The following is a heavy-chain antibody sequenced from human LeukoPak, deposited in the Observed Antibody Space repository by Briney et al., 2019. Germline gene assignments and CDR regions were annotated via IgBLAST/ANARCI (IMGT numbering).Heavy chain of an antibody. Sequence: GGSLRLSCAGSGFTFSSYSMNWVRQAPGKGLEWVACIKQDGSQKDYVDSVKGRFTISRDNAKNSLYLQMSSLRAEDTAMYYCARDKGYGSDYWGPGVQVTVSS. V-gene: IGHV3-7*01. D-gene: IGHD3-10*01. J-gene: IGHJ4*02. CDR1: GFTFSSYS. CDR3: ARDKGYGSDY. CDR2: IKQDGSQK.